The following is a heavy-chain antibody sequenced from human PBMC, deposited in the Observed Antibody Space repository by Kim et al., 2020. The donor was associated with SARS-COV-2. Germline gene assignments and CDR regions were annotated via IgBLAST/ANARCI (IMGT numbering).Heavy chain of an antibody. J-gene: IGHJ6*02. CDR1: GFFLSTDS. Sequence: GGSLRLSCEASGFFLSTDSMHWVRQAPGKGLEWVSSISGDSRYKYYADSVRGRLTVSRDNAKRSLYLQMNGLGVEDTAVYYCASGPLQGGMDVWGQGTTVTVSS. CDR2: ISGDSRYK. V-gene: IGHV3-21*01. CDR3: ASGPLQGGMDV. D-gene: IGHD2-15*01.